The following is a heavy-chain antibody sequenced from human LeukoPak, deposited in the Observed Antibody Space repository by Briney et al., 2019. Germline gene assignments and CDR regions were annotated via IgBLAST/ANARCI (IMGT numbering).Heavy chain of an antibody. CDR3: ARDKYYYDSSGLWGY. V-gene: IGHV3-11*04. CDR2: ISSSGSTI. D-gene: IGHD3-22*01. CDR1: GFTFSDYY. J-gene: IGHJ4*02. Sequence: GGSLRLSCAASGFTFSDYYMSWIRQAPGKGLERVSYISSSGSTIYYADSVKGRFTISRDNAKNSLYLQMNSLRAEDTAVYYCARDKYYYDSSGLWGYWGQGPLVTVSS.